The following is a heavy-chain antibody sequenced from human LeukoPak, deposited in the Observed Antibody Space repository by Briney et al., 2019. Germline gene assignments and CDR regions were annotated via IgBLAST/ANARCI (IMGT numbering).Heavy chain of an antibody. V-gene: IGHV1-8*01. CDR1: GYTFTIYD. J-gene: IGHJ4*02. CDR2: MNPNSGNT. Sequence: ASVKVTCKASGYTFTIYDINWVRQATGQGLEWMGWMNPNSGNTGYAQKFQGRVTMTRNTSISTAYMELSSLRSEDTAVYYCARLAYGSGSYYVHWGQGTLVTVSS. CDR3: ARLAYGSGSYYVH. D-gene: IGHD3-10*01.